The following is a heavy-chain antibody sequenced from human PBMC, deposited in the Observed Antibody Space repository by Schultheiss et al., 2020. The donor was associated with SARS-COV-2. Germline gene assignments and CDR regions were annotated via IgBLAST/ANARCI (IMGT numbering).Heavy chain of an antibody. CDR1: GGTFTSYD. CDR3: ARGRRDQLVRTSLSDKFDS. Sequence: SVKVSCKASGGTFTSYDINWVRQAPGQGLEWMGGIIPIFGTANYAQKFQGRVTFTRNTSISTAYMELSSLRSEDTAVYYCARGRRDQLVRTSLSDKFDSWGQGTPVTVSS. D-gene: IGHD6-6*01. J-gene: IGHJ5*01. CDR2: IIPIFGTA. V-gene: IGHV1-69*05.